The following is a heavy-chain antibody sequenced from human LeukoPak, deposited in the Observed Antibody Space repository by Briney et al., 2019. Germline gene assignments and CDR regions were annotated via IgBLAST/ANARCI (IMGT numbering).Heavy chain of an antibody. V-gene: IGHV1-69*13. Sequence: SVRVSCKASGGTFSSYAISWVRQAPGQGLEWMGGIIPIFGTANYAQKFQGRVTITADESTSTAYMELSSLRSEDTAVYYCARDEQQLVPDYYGLDVWGQGTTVTVSS. CDR2: IIPIFGTA. CDR1: GGTFSSYA. J-gene: IGHJ6*02. CDR3: ARDEQQLVPDYYGLDV. D-gene: IGHD6-13*01.